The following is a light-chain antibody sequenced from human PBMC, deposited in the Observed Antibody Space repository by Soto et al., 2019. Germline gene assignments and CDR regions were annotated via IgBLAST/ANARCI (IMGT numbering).Light chain of an antibody. CDR2: QTS. Sequence: EIVLTQSPATLSSFPGDRVPPPFKASQYINTRLAWYQHRPGQAPRLLIYQTSIRAAGIPARFSGSGSGTDFTLTISCLQSEDFATYYCQQYYSYPSITFGQGTRLEIK. CDR3: QQYYSYPSIT. V-gene: IGKV3D-15*01. CDR1: QYINTR. J-gene: IGKJ5*01.